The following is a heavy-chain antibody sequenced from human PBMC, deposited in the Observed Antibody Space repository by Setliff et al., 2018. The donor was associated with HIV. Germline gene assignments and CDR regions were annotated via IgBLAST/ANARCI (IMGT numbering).Heavy chain of an antibody. V-gene: IGHV4-38-2*02. D-gene: IGHD2-15*01. CDR3: ARLLGRTVVVINAGFDY. Sequence: PSETLSLTCTISNYSISSGHYWGWIRQSPGKGQEWIGNIYHVGRAFYSPSLESRVSISVDTSKNQFSLRLTSVTAADTAVYYCARLLGRTVVVINAGFDYWGQGTLVTVSS. J-gene: IGHJ4*02. CDR2: IYHVGRA. CDR1: NYSISSGHY.